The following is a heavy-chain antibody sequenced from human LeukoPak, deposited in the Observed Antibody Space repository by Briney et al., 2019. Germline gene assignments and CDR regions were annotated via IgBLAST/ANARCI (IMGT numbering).Heavy chain of an antibody. V-gene: IGHV1-8*01. D-gene: IGHD3-16*02. CDR1: GYTFTSYD. CDR2: MNPNSGNT. J-gene: IGHJ4*02. CDR3: ARDRYDYVWGSYRYTRGFDY. Sequence: ASVKVSCKASGYTFTSYDINWVRQATGQGLEWMGWMNPNSGNTGYAQKFQGRVTMTRNTSISKAYMELSSLRSEDTAVYYCARDRYDYVWGSYRYTRGFDYWGQGTLVTVSS.